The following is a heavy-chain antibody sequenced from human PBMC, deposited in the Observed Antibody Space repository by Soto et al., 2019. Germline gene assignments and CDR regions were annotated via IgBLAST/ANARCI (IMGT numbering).Heavy chain of an antibody. J-gene: IGHJ6*02. V-gene: IGHV3-53*01. CDR1: GFTVSSSY. CDR3: AKDLGPLRLLNYYFYGLDV. D-gene: IGHD2-15*01. Sequence: GGSLRLSCNASGFTVSSSYMSWVRQAPGMGLEWVAVIESGGSTHYADSVKGRFTISRDNSKNMIYLQLHTLRAEDTAAYYCAKDLGPLRLLNYYFYGLDVWGQGTTVTVSS. CDR2: IESGGST.